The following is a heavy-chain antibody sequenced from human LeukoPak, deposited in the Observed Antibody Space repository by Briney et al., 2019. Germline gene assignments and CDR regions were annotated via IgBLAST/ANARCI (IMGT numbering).Heavy chain of an antibody. V-gene: IGHV1-2*06. J-gene: IGHJ4*02. CDR2: INPNSGGT. Sequence: ASVKVSCKASGYTFTGYYMHWVRQAPGQGLEWMGRINPNSGGTNYAQKFQGRVTMTRDTSISTAYMELSRLRSDDTAVYYCARDCYGSGSYYGNFDYWGQGTLVTVSS. CDR3: ARDCYGSGSYYGNFDY. D-gene: IGHD3-10*01. CDR1: GYTFTGYY.